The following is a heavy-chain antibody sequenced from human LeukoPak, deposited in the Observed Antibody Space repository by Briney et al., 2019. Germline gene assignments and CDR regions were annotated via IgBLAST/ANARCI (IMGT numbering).Heavy chain of an antibody. CDR3: AKDLHYGSADY. CDR1: GFTLSNYW. V-gene: IGHV3-74*01. CDR2: INPDGSTT. Sequence: GGSLRLSCAASGFTLSNYWMHWVRQDPGKGLVWVSFINPDGSTTNYADSVKGRFTISRDNAKNTLYLQMTSLRAEDTAVYYCAKDLHYGSADYWGQGTLVTVSS. J-gene: IGHJ4*02. D-gene: IGHD3-10*01.